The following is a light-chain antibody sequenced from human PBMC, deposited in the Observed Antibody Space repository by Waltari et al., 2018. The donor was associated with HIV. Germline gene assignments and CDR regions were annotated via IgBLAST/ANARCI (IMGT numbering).Light chain of an antibody. CDR3: SSYANSDTLV. J-gene: IGLJ3*02. CDR1: RSYLGFYKL. CDR2: WVD. Sequence: QSALTQPASVSGSPGPPVTISCTGTRSYLGFYKLVSWYRHPPGEPPQLMILWVDSRPLGVSDRFSGSKSGNTASLTISTLQPEDEADYYCSSYANSDTLVFGGGTKLTVL. V-gene: IGLV2-14*01.